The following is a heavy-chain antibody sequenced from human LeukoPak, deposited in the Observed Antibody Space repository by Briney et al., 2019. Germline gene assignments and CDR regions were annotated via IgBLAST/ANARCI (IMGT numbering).Heavy chain of an antibody. V-gene: IGHV3-30*04. J-gene: IGHJ4*02. CDR1: GFTFSSYA. CDR2: ISYDGSNK. CDR3: AKDKFYDILTGYVLDY. Sequence: GGSLRLSCAASGFTFSSYAMHWVRQAPGKGLEWVAVISYDGSNKYYADSVKGRFTISRDNSKNTLYLQMNSLRAEDTAVYYCAKDKFYDILTGYVLDYWGQGTLVTVSS. D-gene: IGHD3-9*01.